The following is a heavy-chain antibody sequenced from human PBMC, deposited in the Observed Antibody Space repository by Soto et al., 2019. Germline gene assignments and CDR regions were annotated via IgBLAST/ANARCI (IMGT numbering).Heavy chain of an antibody. CDR3: ARSFNDWTTYFDY. Sequence: GGSLRLSCAASGFSVTDHYMIWFRQAPGKGLEWVSVLYTGGSAYYGDSVKGRFTISRDSSTNTLYLQMNSLKVGDTAFYFCARSFNDWTTYFDYWSEGTLVTVSS. V-gene: IGHV3-53*01. D-gene: IGHD3-9*01. CDR1: GFSVTDHY. J-gene: IGHJ4*02. CDR2: LYTGGSA.